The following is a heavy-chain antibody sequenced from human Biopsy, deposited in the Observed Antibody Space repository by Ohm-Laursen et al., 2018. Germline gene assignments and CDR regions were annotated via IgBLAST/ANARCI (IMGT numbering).Heavy chain of an antibody. D-gene: IGHD3-10*01. CDR2: INPSGSDA. CDR3: AADSGSGSHFRFDY. Sequence: ASVKVSCKTSGYTFTNYYMHWVRQAPGQGLEWMGIINPSGSDATYAQKFQGRVTMTRDTSTSTAYMDLSSLRSEDTAVYYCAADSGSGSHFRFDYWGQGALVSVSS. J-gene: IGHJ4*02. V-gene: IGHV1-46*01. CDR1: GYTFTNYY.